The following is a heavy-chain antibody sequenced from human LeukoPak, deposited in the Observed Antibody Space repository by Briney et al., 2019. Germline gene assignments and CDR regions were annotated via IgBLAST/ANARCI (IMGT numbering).Heavy chain of an antibody. CDR2: ISGYNGNT. Sequence: ASVKVSCKASGYTFTSYGISWVRQAPGQGLEWMGWISGYNGNTNYAQKLQGRVTMTTDTSTSTAYMELRSLRSDDTAVYYCARGRYGSGSYFFDYWGQGTLVTVSS. D-gene: IGHD3-10*01. V-gene: IGHV1-18*01. CDR3: ARGRYGSGSYFFDY. CDR1: GYTFTSYG. J-gene: IGHJ4*02.